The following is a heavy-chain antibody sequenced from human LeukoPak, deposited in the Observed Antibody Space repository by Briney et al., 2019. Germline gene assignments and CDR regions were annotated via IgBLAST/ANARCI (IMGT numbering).Heavy chain of an antibody. Sequence: SETLSLTCTVSGGSISSYYWSRIRQPPGKGLEWIGYIYYSGSTNYNPSLKSRVTISVDTSKNQFSLKLSSVTAADTAVYYCARRVGSWFDPWGQGTLVTVSS. CDR3: ARRVGSWFDP. D-gene: IGHD2-15*01. CDR1: GGSISSYY. V-gene: IGHV4-59*08. CDR2: IYYSGST. J-gene: IGHJ5*02.